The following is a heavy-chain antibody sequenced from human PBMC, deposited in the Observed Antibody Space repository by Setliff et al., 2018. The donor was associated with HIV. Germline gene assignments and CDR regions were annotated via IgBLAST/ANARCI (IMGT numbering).Heavy chain of an antibody. CDR3: ATDRGGGWFDP. CDR1: GYSMTELS. J-gene: IGHJ5*02. CDR2: FDPERGET. V-gene: IGHV1-24*01. Sequence: GASVKVSCKVSGYSMTELSMNWVRQAPGKGLEWMGGFDPERGETIYAQNFQGRVTMSEDTSANIVYMELSSLRSEDTGVYYCATDRGGGWFDPWGPGTLVTVSS. D-gene: IGHD3-16*01.